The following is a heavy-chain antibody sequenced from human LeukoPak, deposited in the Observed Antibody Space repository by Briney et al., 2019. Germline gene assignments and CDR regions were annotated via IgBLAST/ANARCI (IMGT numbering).Heavy chain of an antibody. CDR3: ARGLESFADY. D-gene: IGHD6-19*01. CDR2: ISYDGSNK. CDR1: GFTFSSYA. J-gene: IGHJ4*02. Sequence: GGSLRLSCAASGFTFSSYAMHWVRQAPGKGLEWEAVISYDGSNKYYADSVKGRFTISRDNSKNTLYLQMNSLRAEDTAVYYCARGLESFADYWGQGTLVTVSS. V-gene: IGHV3-30-3*01.